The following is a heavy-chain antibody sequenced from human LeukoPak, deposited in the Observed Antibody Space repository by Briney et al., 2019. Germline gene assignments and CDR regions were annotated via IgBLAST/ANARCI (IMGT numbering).Heavy chain of an antibody. V-gene: IGHV3-30*02. CDR3: AKEGSGWYYLDY. CDR1: GFSFASYD. D-gene: IGHD6-19*01. CDR2: IESDGSKE. Sequence: GGSLRLPCVASGFSFASYDIHWVRQAPGKGLEWVTFIESDGSKEYYADSVKGRFTISRDNSMNTVNVQMNSLRPEDTAVYYCAKEGSGWYYLDYWGQGTVVTVSA. J-gene: IGHJ4*02.